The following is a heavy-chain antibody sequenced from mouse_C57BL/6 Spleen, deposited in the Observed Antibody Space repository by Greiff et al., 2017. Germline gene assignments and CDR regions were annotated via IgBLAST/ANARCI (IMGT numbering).Heavy chain of an antibody. CDR2: INPSSGYT. D-gene: IGHD2-3*01. V-gene: IGHV1-4*01. J-gene: IGHJ2*01. CDR3: ARSGYYVDFDY. CDR1: GYTFTSYT. Sequence: QFQLQQSGAELARPGASVKMSCKASGYTFTSYTMHWVKQRPGQGLEWIGYINPSSGYTKYNQKFKDKATLTADKPSSTAYMQLSSLTSEDSAVYYCARSGYYVDFDYWGQGTTLTVSS.